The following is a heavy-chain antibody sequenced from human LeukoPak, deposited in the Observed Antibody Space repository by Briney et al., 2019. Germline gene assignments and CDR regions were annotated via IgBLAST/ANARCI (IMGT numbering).Heavy chain of an antibody. V-gene: IGHV3-23*01. J-gene: IGHJ4*02. CDR1: GFTFSSYA. CDR2: ISGSGGSI. Sequence: PGGSLRLSCAASGFTFSSYAMSWVRQAPGKGLEWVSAISGSGGSIYYADSVKGRFSISRDNTKNSLYLQMNSLRAEDTAVYYCARDGSYSRGMDFDYWGQGTLVTVSS. D-gene: IGHD6-13*01. CDR3: ARDGSYSRGMDFDY.